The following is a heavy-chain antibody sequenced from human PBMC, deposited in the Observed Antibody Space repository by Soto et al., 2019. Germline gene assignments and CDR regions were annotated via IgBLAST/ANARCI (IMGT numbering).Heavy chain of an antibody. V-gene: IGHV3-30*18. CDR2: ISYDESHK. CDR3: AKEMFPRTVLDSSSPWGDY. D-gene: IGHD6-6*01. CDR1: GFTLRSYG. Sequence: QVQLVESGGGVVQPGKSLRLSCAASGFTLRSYGMHWVRQAPGKGLEWLAVISYDESHKYYADSVKGRFTISRDTSKNALYLQMYSLRAEDTAVYYCAKEMFPRTVLDSSSPWGDYWGRGTAVTVSS. J-gene: IGHJ4*02.